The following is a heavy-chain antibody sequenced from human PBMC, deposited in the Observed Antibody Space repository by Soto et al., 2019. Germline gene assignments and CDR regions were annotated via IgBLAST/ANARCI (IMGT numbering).Heavy chain of an antibody. CDR2: IYYSGST. CDR3: ARGSSSWFPYYYYGMDV. CDR1: GGSISSSSYY. J-gene: IGHJ6*02. D-gene: IGHD6-13*01. Sequence: PSETLSLSCTVSGGSISSSSYYWGWIRQPPGKGLEWIGSIYYSGSTNYNPSLKSRVTISVDTSKNQFSLKLSSVTAADTAVYYCARGSSSWFPYYYYGMDVWGQGTTVTVSS. V-gene: IGHV4-39*07.